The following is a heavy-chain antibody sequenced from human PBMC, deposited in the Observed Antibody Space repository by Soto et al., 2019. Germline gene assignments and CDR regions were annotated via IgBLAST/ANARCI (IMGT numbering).Heavy chain of an antibody. CDR2: ISSSSGDYT. D-gene: IGHD3-3*01. CDR3: AKGVGGWANYHTRIFDY. CDR1: GLTFSNYA. Sequence: PGGSLRLSCAASGLTFSNYAMSWVRQAPGKGLEWVSGISSSSGDYTVYADSVKGRFTISRDNSRNTLYLQMSSLRVEDTAVYYCAKGVGGWANYHTRIFDYWGQGALVTVSS. J-gene: IGHJ4*02. V-gene: IGHV3-23*01.